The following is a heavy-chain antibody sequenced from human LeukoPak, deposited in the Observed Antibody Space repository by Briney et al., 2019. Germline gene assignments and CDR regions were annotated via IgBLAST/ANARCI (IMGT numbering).Heavy chain of an antibody. CDR3: ARGPLTMTRGFDP. V-gene: IGHV4-38-2*02. D-gene: IGHD4-17*01. CDR1: GYSISSGYY. CDR2: LYHSGIT. J-gene: IGHJ5*02. Sequence: SETLSLTCTVSGYSISSGYYRGWIRRTPGKGLEWIGSLYHSGITYYNPSLKSRLTISVDTSKNQFSLKLSSVTAADTAVYYCARGPLTMTRGFDPWGQGTLVTVSS.